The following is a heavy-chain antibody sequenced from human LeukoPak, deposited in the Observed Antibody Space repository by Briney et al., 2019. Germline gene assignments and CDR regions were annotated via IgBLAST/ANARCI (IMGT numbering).Heavy chain of an antibody. CDR1: GFTFSSYS. Sequence: GGSLRLSCAASGFTFSSYSMNWVCQAPGKGLEWVSSISSSSSYIYYADSVKGRFTISRDNAKNSLYLQMNSLRAEDTAVYYCARAYGHLYYMDVWGKGTTVTISS. V-gene: IGHV3-21*01. CDR3: ARAYGHLYYMDV. CDR2: ISSSSSYI. D-gene: IGHD3-10*01. J-gene: IGHJ6*03.